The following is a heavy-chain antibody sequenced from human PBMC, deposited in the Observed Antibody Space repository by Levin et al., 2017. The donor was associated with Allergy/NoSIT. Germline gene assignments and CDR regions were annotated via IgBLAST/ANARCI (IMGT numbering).Heavy chain of an antibody. CDR2: IWFDGSNE. CDR1: GFTFRHYG. CDR3: ARLGHCSTANCYGGVLTMDV. V-gene: IGHV3-33*01. D-gene: IGHD2-2*01. Sequence: GESLKISCAASGFTFRHYGMHWVRQAPGKGLEWVAVIWFDGSNEYYADSVKGRFTISRYNSKNTLYLQMNRLRAEDTAIYYCARLGHCSTANCYGGVLTMDVWGQGTTVTVSS. J-gene: IGHJ6*02.